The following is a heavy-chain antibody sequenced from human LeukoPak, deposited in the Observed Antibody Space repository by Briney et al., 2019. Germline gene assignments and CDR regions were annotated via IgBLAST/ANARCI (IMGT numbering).Heavy chain of an antibody. V-gene: IGHV1-24*01. J-gene: IGHJ4*02. CDR1: GYTLTELS. Sequence: GASVKVSCKVSGYTLTELSMHWVRQAPGKGLEWMGGFDPEDDETISAQKFQGRVTMTEDTSTDPAYMELSSLRSEDTAVYYCATVAGMRSLRYYFHYWGQGTLVTVSS. CDR2: FDPEDDET. D-gene: IGHD6-19*01. CDR3: ATVAGMRSLRYYFHY.